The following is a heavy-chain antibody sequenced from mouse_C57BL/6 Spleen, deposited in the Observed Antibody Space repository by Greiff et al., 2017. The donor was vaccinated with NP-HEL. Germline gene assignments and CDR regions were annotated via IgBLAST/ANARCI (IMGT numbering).Heavy chain of an antibody. Sequence: EVQLQESGPVLVKPGASVKMSCKASGYTFTDYYMNWVKQSHGKSLEWIGVINPYNGGTSYNQKFKGKATLTVDKSSSTAYMELNSLTSEDSAVYYCARETAQATEAMDYWGQGTSVTVSS. CDR1: GYTFTDYY. V-gene: IGHV1-19*01. CDR2: INPYNGGT. J-gene: IGHJ4*01. CDR3: ARETAQATEAMDY. D-gene: IGHD3-2*02.